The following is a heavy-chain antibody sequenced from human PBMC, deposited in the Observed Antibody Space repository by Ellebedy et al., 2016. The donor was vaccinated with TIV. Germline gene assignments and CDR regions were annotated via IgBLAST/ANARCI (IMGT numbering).Heavy chain of an antibody. D-gene: IGHD3-9*01. V-gene: IGHV4-34*01. CDR2: VHHSGNT. CDR1: DGSFRDYY. CDR3: ARGTGYKWTF. Sequence: SQTLSLTCAVYDGSFRDYYWCWTRQSPGTGLEWIGEVHHSGNTIYSPSLRSRVTISVDTSKSQFSLNLNSVTAADTAVYYRARGTGYKWTFWGQGTLVTVSA. J-gene: IGHJ4*02.